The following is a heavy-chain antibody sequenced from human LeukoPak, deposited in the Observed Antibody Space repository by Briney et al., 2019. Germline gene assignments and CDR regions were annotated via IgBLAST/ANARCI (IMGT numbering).Heavy chain of an antibody. V-gene: IGHV1-69*04. CDR3: ARDSLVPRYFDY. CDR2: IIPILGIA. Sequence: SVKVSCKASGGTFSSYAISWVRQAPGQGLEWMGRIIPILGIANYAQKFQGRVTITADKSTSTAYMELSSLRSEDTAVYYCARDSLVPRYFDYWGQGTLVTVSS. CDR1: GGTFSSYA. D-gene: IGHD6-13*01. J-gene: IGHJ4*02.